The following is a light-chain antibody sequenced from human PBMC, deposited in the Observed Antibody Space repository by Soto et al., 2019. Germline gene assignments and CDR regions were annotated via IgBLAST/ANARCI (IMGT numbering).Light chain of an antibody. CDR3: AAWDDSLNGDVV. Sequence: QSVLTQPPSASGTPGQRVTISCSGSSSNIGSNTVNWYQQLPGTAPKLLIYSNNQRPSGVPERFSGSKSGTSASLAISGLQSEDEADYYCAAWDDSLNGDVVFGGGTKLTVL. CDR2: SNN. CDR1: SSNIGSNT. J-gene: IGLJ2*01. V-gene: IGLV1-44*01.